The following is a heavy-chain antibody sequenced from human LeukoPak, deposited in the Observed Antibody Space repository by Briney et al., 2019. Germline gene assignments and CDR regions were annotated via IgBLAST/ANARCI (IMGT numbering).Heavy chain of an antibody. CDR2: ISAYNGNT. D-gene: IGHD6-19*01. J-gene: IGHJ4*02. CDR1: GYTFTSYG. V-gene: IGHV1-18*01. Sequence: GASVKVSCKASGYTFTSYGISWVRQAPGQGLEWMGWISAYNGNTNYAQKLQGRVTMTTDTSTSTAYMELRSLRSDDTAVYYCARDWQPGYSSGWYSGWGQGTLVIVSS. CDR3: ARDWQPGYSSGWYSG.